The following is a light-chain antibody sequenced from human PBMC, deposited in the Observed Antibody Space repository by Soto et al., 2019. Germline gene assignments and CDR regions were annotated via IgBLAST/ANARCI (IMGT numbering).Light chain of an antibody. J-gene: IGKJ1*01. CDR2: VAS. Sequence: DIQMTQSPSSLSASVGDRVTINCRASQSIGPYLSWYQQKPGKPPSLLIYVASALEGGVPSRFSGSGSGTDFTLTISSLQPEDFATYFCQQSHSSPLTFGQGTKVEI. CDR3: QQSHSSPLT. V-gene: IGKV1-39*01. CDR1: QSIGPY.